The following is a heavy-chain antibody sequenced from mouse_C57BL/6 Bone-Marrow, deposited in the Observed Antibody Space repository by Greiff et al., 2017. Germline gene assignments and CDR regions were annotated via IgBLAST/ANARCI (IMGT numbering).Heavy chain of an antibody. D-gene: IGHD2-4*01. CDR3: ARRPLYYDYAWFAY. CDR2: INPSSGYI. J-gene: IGHJ3*01. CDR1: GYTFTSYT. V-gene: IGHV1-4*01. Sequence: QVQLQQSGAELARPGASVKLSCKASGYTFTSYTMHWVKQRPGQGLEWIGYINPSSGYIKYNQKFKDKATLTADKSSSTAYMQLSSLTSEDSAVYYCARRPLYYDYAWFAYWGQGTLVTVSA.